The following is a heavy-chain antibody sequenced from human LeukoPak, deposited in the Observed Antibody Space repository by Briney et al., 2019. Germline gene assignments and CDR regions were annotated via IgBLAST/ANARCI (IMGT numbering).Heavy chain of an antibody. CDR1: GFTFSSYE. CDR2: ISGGGSII. Sequence: PGGSLRLSCAASGFTFSSYEVNWVRQTPGKGLEWVSYISGGGSIIYYADSVKGRFTISRDNAKNSLYLQMNSLRAEDTAVYYCARDRTMVRGGGNFDYWGQGALVTVSS. J-gene: IGHJ4*02. V-gene: IGHV3-48*03. D-gene: IGHD3-10*01. CDR3: ARDRTMVRGGGNFDY.